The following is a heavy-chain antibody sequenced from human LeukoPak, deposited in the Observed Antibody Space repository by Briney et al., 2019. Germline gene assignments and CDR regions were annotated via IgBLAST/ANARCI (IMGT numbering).Heavy chain of an antibody. V-gene: IGHV4-4*09. CDR3: ARHAPMPPFRYFDY. Sequence: PSETLSLTCTVSGGSISSYYWSWIRQPPGKGLEWIGYIYTSGSTNYNPSLQSRVTISVDTSKNQFSLKLSSVTAADTAVYYCARHAPMPPFRYFDYWGQGTLVTVSS. D-gene: IGHD2-2*01. J-gene: IGHJ4*02. CDR1: GGSISSYY. CDR2: IYTSGST.